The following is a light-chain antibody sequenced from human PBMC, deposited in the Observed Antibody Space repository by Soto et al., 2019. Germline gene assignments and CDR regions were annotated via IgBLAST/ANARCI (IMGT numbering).Light chain of an antibody. J-gene: IGKJ1*01. V-gene: IGKV3-15*01. CDR3: QQYSKSPRT. CDR2: SAS. CDR1: QSVNSN. Sequence: EIVMTQSPATLSVSPGERATLSCRASQSVNSNLAWYQQKRGQAPRLLIYSASTRATGIPARFSGSGSRTEFTLTLSSRQSEDFAVYYCQQYSKSPRTFGKGIKVDI.